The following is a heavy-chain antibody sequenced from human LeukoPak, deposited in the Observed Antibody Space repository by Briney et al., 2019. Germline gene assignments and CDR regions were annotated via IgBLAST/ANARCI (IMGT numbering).Heavy chain of an antibody. CDR2: ISSRSTNI. Sequence: GGSLRLSFAGSGFTFSRYSMNWFRQAPGKGLEGVSSISSRSTNIFYADSVKGRFTISRDNAKNSLYLQMNSLGAEDTAVYYCARDAQWLVPEGYFYYMDVWGKGTTVTVSS. V-gene: IGHV3-21*01. J-gene: IGHJ6*03. CDR1: GFTFSRYS. CDR3: ARDAQWLVPEGYFYYMDV. D-gene: IGHD6-19*01.